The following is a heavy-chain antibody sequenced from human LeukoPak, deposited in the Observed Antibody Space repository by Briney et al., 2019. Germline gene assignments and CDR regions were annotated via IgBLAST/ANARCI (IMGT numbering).Heavy chain of an antibody. J-gene: IGHJ4*02. V-gene: IGHV3-49*04. Sequence: PGGSLRLSCSASGFTFGDFAMTWVRQAPGKGLEWVGIGRAKAYGATKEYAASVKGRFTISRDDSKSVAYLQMDNLQTEDTGIYYCTRGSGRFEYWGQGTRVTVSS. D-gene: IGHD2-15*01. CDR3: TRGSGRFEY. CDR1: GFTFGDFA. CDR2: GRAKAYGATK.